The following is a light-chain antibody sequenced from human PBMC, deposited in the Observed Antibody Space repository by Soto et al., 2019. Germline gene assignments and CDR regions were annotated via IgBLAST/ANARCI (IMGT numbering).Light chain of an antibody. CDR3: HQYFSYPLS. CDR1: QGISSH. Sequence: AIRMTQSPSSFSASTGDRVTITCRASQGISSHLAWYQVQPGKAPRLLIYTASYLESGVPSRFSGSGFGPDFTLTFISLQSEEFAVYYCHQYFSYPLSFGVETTVEIK. CDR2: TAS. V-gene: IGKV1-8*01. J-gene: IGKJ4*01.